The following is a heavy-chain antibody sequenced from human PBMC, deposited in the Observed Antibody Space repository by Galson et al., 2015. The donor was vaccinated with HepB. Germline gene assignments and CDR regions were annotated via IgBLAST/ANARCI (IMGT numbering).Heavy chain of an antibody. J-gene: IGHJ4*02. CDR1: GFTFSTYD. CDR2: IWYDGSE. D-gene: IGHD3-10*01. V-gene: IGHV3-33*01. Sequence: SLRLSCAASGFTFSTYDMHWVRQAPGKGLEWVAVIWYDGSEYYVDSVKGRFTISRDSSKNTLYLQMNSLRAEDTAVYYCARDGRITMVRGVIDYWGQGTLVTVSS. CDR3: ARDGRITMVRGVIDY.